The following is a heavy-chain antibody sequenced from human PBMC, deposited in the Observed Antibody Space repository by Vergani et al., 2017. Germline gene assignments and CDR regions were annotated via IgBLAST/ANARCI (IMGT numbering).Heavy chain of an antibody. CDR1: GFSLNTRGVS. Sequence: QITLKESGPTLVKPTQTLTLTCTFSGFSLNTRGVSVAWIRQPPGTALDWLALIYWNDDQHYSPSLNNRVTITKDTSKTQVVLTMTNMDYVDTGTYYCVHRKTECGTTGCFYPFYYYYYMDVFGKGTTVTVSS. CDR2: IYWNDDQ. CDR3: VHRKTECGTTGCFYPFYYYYYMDV. J-gene: IGHJ6*03. V-gene: IGHV2-5*04. D-gene: IGHD1-7*01.